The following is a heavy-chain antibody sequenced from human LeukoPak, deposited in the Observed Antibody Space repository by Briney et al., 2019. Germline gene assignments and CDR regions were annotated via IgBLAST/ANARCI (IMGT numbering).Heavy chain of an antibody. Sequence: GGSLRLSCAASGFTFSSYAMHWVRQAPGKGLEWVAVISYDGSNKYYADSVKGRFTISRDNSKNTLYLQMNSLRAEDTAVYYCAGTLAAAAPFDYWGQGTLVTVSS. V-gene: IGHV3-30-3*01. D-gene: IGHD6-13*01. CDR1: GFTFSSYA. J-gene: IGHJ4*02. CDR2: ISYDGSNK. CDR3: AGTLAAAAPFDY.